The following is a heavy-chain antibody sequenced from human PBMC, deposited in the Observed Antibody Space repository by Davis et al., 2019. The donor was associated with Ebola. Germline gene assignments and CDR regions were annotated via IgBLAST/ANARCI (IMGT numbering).Heavy chain of an antibody. CDR1: GFTFDDFA. V-gene: IGHV3-20*04. CDR2: INWNGGST. Sequence: PGGSLRLSCAASGFTFDDFAMAWVRQSPRKGLEWVSGINWNGGSTGYADSVKGRFTISRDNSKNTLYLQMNSLRAEDTAVYYCAKSGLSFGVVKYHYGMDVWGKGTTVTVSS. J-gene: IGHJ6*04. D-gene: IGHD3-3*01. CDR3: AKSGLSFGVVKYHYGMDV.